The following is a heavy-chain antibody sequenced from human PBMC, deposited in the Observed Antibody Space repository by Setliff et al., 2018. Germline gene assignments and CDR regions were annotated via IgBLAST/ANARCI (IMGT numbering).Heavy chain of an antibody. Sequence: SVKVSCKASGYTLNNYAMNWVRQAPGQGFEWMGGIIPIPGIANYAQKFQGRVTITTDESTSTAYMELSSLRSEDTAVYYCASYERYCYGGSCYYFDYWGQGTLVTVSS. CDR3: ASYERYCYGGSCYYFDY. D-gene: IGHD2-15*01. CDR1: GYTLNNYA. CDR2: IIPIPGIA. J-gene: IGHJ4*02. V-gene: IGHV1-69*10.